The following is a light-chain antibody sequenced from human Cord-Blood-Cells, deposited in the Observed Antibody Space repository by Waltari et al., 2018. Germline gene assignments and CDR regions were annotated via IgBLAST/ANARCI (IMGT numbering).Light chain of an antibody. CDR1: SSNIGAGYD. CDR3: QSYDSSLSGYVV. Sequence: QSVLTPPPSVSGAPGQGVTISCTGSSSNIGAGYDVHWYQQLPGTAPKLLIYGNSNRPSGVPDRFSGSKSGTSASLAITGLQAEDEADYYCQSYDSSLSGYVVFGGGTKLTVL. V-gene: IGLV1-40*01. J-gene: IGLJ2*01. CDR2: GNS.